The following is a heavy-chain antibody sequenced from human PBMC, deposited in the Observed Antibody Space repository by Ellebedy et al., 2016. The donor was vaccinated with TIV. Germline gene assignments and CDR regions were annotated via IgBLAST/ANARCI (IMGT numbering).Heavy chain of an antibody. Sequence: GGSLRLXXAASGFSFSSYAMTWVRQAPGKGLEWVSALSGSGDSTYCADSVKGRFTISRDNSKNTLYLQMNSLRAEDTAVYYCAKDKFTVNMYFLGGEHLQHWGQGTLVIVSS. CDR3: AKDKFTVNMYFLGGEHLQH. V-gene: IGHV3-23*01. CDR2: LSGSGDST. D-gene: IGHD4-17*01. J-gene: IGHJ1*01. CDR1: GFSFSSYA.